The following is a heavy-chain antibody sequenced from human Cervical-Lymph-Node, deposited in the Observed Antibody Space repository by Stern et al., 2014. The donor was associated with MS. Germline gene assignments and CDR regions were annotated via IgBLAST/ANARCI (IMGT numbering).Heavy chain of an antibody. J-gene: IGHJ6*02. D-gene: IGHD2-2*02. Sequence: VQLVESGGGVVQPGGSQRLSCTASGFTFEDYAMEWVRPVPGKGLEWVAMIWYDGSQKYYGDSVRVRFSVSRDNSRNTLYLQMKSLSLEDTAVYYCARKIPDYYYYAMDVWGQGTTVTVSS. CDR1: GFTFEDYA. CDR2: IWYDGSQK. V-gene: IGHV3-33*01. CDR3: ARKIPDYYYYAMDV.